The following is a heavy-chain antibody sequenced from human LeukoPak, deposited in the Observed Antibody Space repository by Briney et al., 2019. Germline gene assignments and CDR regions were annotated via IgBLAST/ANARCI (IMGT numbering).Heavy chain of an antibody. J-gene: IGHJ4*02. D-gene: IGHD3-22*01. V-gene: IGHV4-59*01. CDR2: IYYSGST. CDR1: GGSISSYY. Sequence: SETLSLTCTVSGGSISSYYWSWIRQPPGKGLEWIGYIYYSGSTNYNPSLKSRVTISVDTSKNQFSLKLSSVTAADTAVYYCARGSATDYYDSSGYPYYFDYWGQGTLDTVSS. CDR3: ARGSATDYYDSSGYPYYFDY.